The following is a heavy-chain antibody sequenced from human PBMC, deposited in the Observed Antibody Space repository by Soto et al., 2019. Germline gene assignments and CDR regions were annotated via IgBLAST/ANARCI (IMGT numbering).Heavy chain of an antibody. CDR2: IYHGGNT. V-gene: IGHV4-4*02. D-gene: IGHD6-19*01. J-gene: IGHJ4*02. CDR3: ARLAVAATEDY. Sequence: QVQLQESGPGLVKPSGTLTLTCAVSGDSISSNSWWSWVRQPPGKGLEWIGEIYHGGNTNYNPSLKSRVTMSVDKSNNQFSLKVSSVTAADTAVYYCARLAVAATEDYWGQGTLVTVSS. CDR1: GDSISSNSW.